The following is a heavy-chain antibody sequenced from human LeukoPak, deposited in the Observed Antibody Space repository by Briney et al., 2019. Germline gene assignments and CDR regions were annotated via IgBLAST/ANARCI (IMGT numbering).Heavy chain of an antibody. Sequence: SETLSLTCTVSGGSISSYYWSWIREPPGKGLEWIGHIYYSGSTNYNPSLKSRVTISVDTSKNQFSLKLSSVTAADTAVYYCASQNKIFGDGAFDIWGQGTMVTVSS. CDR3: ASQNKIFGDGAFDI. CDR2: IYYSGST. J-gene: IGHJ3*02. D-gene: IGHD2-15*01. CDR1: GGSISSYY. V-gene: IGHV4-59*01.